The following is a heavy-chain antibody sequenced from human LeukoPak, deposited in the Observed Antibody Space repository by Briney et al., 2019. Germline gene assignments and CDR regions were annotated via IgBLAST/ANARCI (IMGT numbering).Heavy chain of an antibody. Sequence: PGGSLRLSCAASGFAFSDYYMSWIRQAPGKGLEWVSYISSSGSTIYYADSVKGRFTISRDNAKNSLYLQMNSMRAEDTAVYYCARTRYYDSSGYYGYWGQGTLVTVSS. V-gene: IGHV3-11*01. J-gene: IGHJ4*02. CDR1: GFAFSDYY. CDR2: ISSSGSTI. D-gene: IGHD3-22*01. CDR3: ARTRYYDSSGYYGY.